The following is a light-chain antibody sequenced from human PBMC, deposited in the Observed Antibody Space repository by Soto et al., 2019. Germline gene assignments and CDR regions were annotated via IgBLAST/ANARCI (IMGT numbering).Light chain of an antibody. CDR1: QSISSW. CDR2: DAS. J-gene: IGKJ2*01. CDR3: QQYNSYPKT. Sequence: DIQMTQSPSTLSASVGDRVTITCRASQSISSWLAWYQQKPGKAPKLLIYDASSLESGVTSRFSGSGSGTEFTLTISSLQPDDFATYYCQQYNSYPKTFCQGTKLEIK. V-gene: IGKV1-5*01.